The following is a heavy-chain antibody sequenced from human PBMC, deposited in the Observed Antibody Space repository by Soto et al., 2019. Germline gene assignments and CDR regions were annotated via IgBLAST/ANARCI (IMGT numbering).Heavy chain of an antibody. CDR3: ARDPNIVLVPAALRSYYYYYGMDV. J-gene: IGHJ6*02. D-gene: IGHD2-2*01. Sequence: EVQLVESGGGLVQPGGSLRLSCAASGFTFSSYWMSWVRQAPGKGLEWVANIKQDGSEKYYVDSVKGRFTISRDNAKNSLYLQMNSLRAEDTAVYYCARDPNIVLVPAALRSYYYYYGMDVWGQGTTVTVSS. CDR2: IKQDGSEK. CDR1: GFTFSSYW. V-gene: IGHV3-7*01.